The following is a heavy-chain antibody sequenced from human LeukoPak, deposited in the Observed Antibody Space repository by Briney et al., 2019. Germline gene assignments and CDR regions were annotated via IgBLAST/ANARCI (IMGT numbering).Heavy chain of an antibody. J-gene: IGHJ4*02. CDR1: GYAFTNYD. V-gene: IGHV1-8*01. D-gene: IGHD7-27*01. Sequence: ASVKVSCKASGYAFTNYDINWVRQANGQGLEWMGWMSPRSGNTGYAQKFQGRVTMTRSTSISTAYMELSSLRSEDTAVYYCARGPPNWGFDYWGQGTLVTVSS. CDR3: ARGPPNWGFDY. CDR2: MSPRSGNT.